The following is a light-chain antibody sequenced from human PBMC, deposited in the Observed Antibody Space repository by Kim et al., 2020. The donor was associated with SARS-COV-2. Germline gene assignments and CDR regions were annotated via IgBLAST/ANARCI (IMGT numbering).Light chain of an antibody. V-gene: IGKV1-39*01. Sequence: DIQMTQSPSSLSASVGDRVTITCRASQSISSYLNWYQQKPGKAPKLLIYAASSLQSGVPSRFSGSGSGTDFTLTISSLQPEDFATYYCQQGYSTPFTFGGGTKVDIK. CDR2: AAS. CDR1: QSISSY. J-gene: IGKJ4*01. CDR3: QQGYSTPFT.